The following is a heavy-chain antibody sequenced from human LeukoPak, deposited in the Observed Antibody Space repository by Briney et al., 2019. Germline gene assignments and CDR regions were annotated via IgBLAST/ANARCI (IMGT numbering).Heavy chain of an antibody. Sequence: AGGSLRLSCAASGFTFSSYSMNWVRQAPGKGLEWVSAISGSGGSTYYADSVKGRFTISRDNSKNTLYLQMNSLRAEDTAVYYCAKDQAYDSSGYYLDYWGQGTLVTVSS. J-gene: IGHJ4*02. V-gene: IGHV3-23*01. CDR2: ISGSGGST. CDR1: GFTFSSYS. CDR3: AKDQAYDSSGYYLDY. D-gene: IGHD3-22*01.